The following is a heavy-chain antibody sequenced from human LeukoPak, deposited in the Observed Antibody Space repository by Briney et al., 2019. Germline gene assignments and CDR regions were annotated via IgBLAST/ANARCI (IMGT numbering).Heavy chain of an antibody. J-gene: IGHJ4*02. CDR3: ARVHIVATIKGYFDY. Sequence: GRPLRLSCAASGFTFSSYAMHWVRQAPGKGLEWVAVISYDGSNKYYADSVKGRFTISRDNSKNTLYLQMNSLRAEDTAVYYCARVHIVATIKGYFDYWGQGTLVTVSS. CDR1: GFTFSSYA. D-gene: IGHD5-12*01. CDR2: ISYDGSNK. V-gene: IGHV3-30*04.